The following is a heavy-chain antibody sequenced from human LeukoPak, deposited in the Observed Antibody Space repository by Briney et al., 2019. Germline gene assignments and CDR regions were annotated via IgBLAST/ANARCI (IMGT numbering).Heavy chain of an antibody. CDR3: AKNGYGDPFS. J-gene: IGHJ4*02. CDR2: ISYDGSNK. V-gene: IGHV3-30*18. Sequence: PGGSLRLSCAASGFTFSSYGMHWVRQAPGKGLEWVAVISYDGSNKYYADSVKGRFTISRDNSKNTLYLQMNSLRAEDTAVYYCAKNGYGDPFSWGQGTLVTVSS. CDR1: GFTFSSYG. D-gene: IGHD4-17*01.